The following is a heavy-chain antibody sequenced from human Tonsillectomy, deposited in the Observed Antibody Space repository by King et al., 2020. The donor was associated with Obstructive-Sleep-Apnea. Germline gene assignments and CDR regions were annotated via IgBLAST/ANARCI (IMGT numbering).Heavy chain of an antibody. CDR2: IIPIFGTA. Sequence: QLVQSGAEVKKPGSSVKVSCKASGGTFSSHAISWVRQAPGQGLEWMGGIIPIFGTANYAQKFQGRVTITADESTSTAYMELSSLRSEDTAVYYCARDRCSSTSCAPYYYGMDVWGQGTTVTVSS. CDR1: GGTFSSHA. V-gene: IGHV1-69*12. D-gene: IGHD2-2*01. J-gene: IGHJ6*02. CDR3: ARDRCSSTSCAPYYYGMDV.